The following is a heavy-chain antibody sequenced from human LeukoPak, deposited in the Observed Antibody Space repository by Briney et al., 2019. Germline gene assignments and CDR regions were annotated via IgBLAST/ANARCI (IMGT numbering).Heavy chain of an antibody. CDR3: ARWISPYFGL. V-gene: IGHV3-64*01. D-gene: IGHD2-2*03. CDR2: ISSNGVDT. Sequence: PGGSLRLSCAASRFTVTTNGMHWVGQAPGKGLEDVSAISSNGVDTYYANSVKGRFSVSRDISKNTVYLQMGSLRAEDMAVYYCARWISPYFGLWGRGTLVTVSS. J-gene: IGHJ2*01. CDR1: RFTVTTNG.